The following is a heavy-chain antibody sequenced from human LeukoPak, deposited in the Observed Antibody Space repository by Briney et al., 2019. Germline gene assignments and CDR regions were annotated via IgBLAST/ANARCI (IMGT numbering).Heavy chain of an antibody. Sequence: GGSLTLSCVASGFTFSNYAMSWVRQAPGKGLEYVSPISASGLSTYYTDSVRGRFTNSRDNSKNTLYLQMHSLRAEHTAVYYCAKETSITGAGDFWGQGALVTVSS. CDR1: GFTFSNYA. CDR3: AKETSITGAGDF. CDR2: ISASGLST. J-gene: IGHJ4*02. V-gene: IGHV3-23*01. D-gene: IGHD1-20*01.